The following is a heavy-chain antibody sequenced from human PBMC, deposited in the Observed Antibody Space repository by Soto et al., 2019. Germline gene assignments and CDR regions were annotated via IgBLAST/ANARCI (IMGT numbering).Heavy chain of an antibody. J-gene: IGHJ4*02. V-gene: IGHV4-61*01. CDR3: ARAKPDPQFVVDY. CDR2: IYYSGST. CDR1: GGSVSSRSYY. Sequence: SLTLPLTCTVSGGSVSSRSYYWSWIRQPPGKGLEWIGYIYYSGSTNYNPSLKSRVTISVDTSKNQFSLKLSSVTAADTAVYYCARAKPDPQFVVDYWGQGTLVTVSS. D-gene: IGHD2-15*01.